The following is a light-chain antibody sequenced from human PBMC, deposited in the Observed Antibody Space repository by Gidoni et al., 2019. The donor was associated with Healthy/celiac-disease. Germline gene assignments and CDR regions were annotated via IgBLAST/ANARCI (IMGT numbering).Light chain of an antibody. CDR3: QQRSNWPPYMYT. CDR1: QSVSRS. V-gene: IGKV3-11*01. CDR2: DAS. J-gene: IGKJ2*01. Sequence: EIVLTQSPATLSLSPGERATLSCRASQSVSRSLAWYQQKPGQAPRLLIYDASNRATGIPARFSGSGSGTDFTLTISSLEPEDFAVYYCQQRSNWPPYMYTFGQGTKLEIK.